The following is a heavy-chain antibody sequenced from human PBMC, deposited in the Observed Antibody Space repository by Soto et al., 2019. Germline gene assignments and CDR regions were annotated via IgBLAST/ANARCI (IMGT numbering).Heavy chain of an antibody. CDR1: GLTFSSYA. D-gene: IGHD6-19*01. CDR3: ALWYSSSLFYAFDI. CDR2: ISSNGGST. Sequence: GGSLRLSCAASGLTFSSYAMHWVRPAPGKGLEYVSAISSNGGSTYYANSVKGRFTISRDNSKNTLYLQMGSLRAEDMAVYYCALWYSSSLFYAFDIWGQGTTVTVSS. V-gene: IGHV3-64*01. J-gene: IGHJ3*02.